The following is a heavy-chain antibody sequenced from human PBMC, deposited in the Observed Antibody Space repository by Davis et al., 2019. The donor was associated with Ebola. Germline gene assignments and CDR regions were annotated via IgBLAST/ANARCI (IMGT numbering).Heavy chain of an antibody. D-gene: IGHD5-12*01. Sequence: GESLKISCAASGFTFSSYSMNWLRQAPGKGLEWVANIKQDGSEKYYVDSVKGRFTISRDNAKNSLYLQMNSLRAEDTAVYYCARTRWLRGIYFDYWGQGTLVTVSS. V-gene: IGHV3-7*01. CDR1: GFTFSSYS. CDR2: IKQDGSEK. J-gene: IGHJ4*02. CDR3: ARTRWLRGIYFDY.